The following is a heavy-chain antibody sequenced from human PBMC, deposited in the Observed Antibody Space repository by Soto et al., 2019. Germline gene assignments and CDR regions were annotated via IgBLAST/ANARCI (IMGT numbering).Heavy chain of an antibody. V-gene: IGHV3-21*01. J-gene: IGHJ2*01. Sequence: EVQLVESGGGLVKPGGSLRLSCAAYGFTFSTYSMNWVRQAPGKGLEWVSSISSSSSYIYYADSVKGRFTISRDNAKNSLYLQMNSLRAEDTAVYYCARPDRDWYIDLWGRGTLVTVSS. CDR3: ARPDRDWYIDL. CDR1: GFTFSTYS. CDR2: ISSSSSYI.